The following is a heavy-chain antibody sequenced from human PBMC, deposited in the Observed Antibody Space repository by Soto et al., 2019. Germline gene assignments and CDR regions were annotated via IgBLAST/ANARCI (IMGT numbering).Heavy chain of an antibody. CDR2: ISSSSSYI. Sequence: ESGGGLVKPGGSLRLSCAASGFTFSSYSMNWVRQAPGKGLEWVSSISSSSSYIYYADSVKGRFTISRDNAKNSLYLQMNSLRAEDTAVYYCARAPIAARPRNWFDPWGQGTLVTVSS. V-gene: IGHV3-21*01. D-gene: IGHD6-6*01. CDR1: GFTFSSYS. J-gene: IGHJ5*02. CDR3: ARAPIAARPRNWFDP.